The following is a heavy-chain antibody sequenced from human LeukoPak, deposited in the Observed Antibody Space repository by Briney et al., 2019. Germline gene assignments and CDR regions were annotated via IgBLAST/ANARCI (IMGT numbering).Heavy chain of an antibody. CDR3: ARHELGVYDFWSGYYPTGGFDP. D-gene: IGHD3-3*01. V-gene: IGHV4-59*08. J-gene: IGHJ5*02. CDR1: GGSISSYY. CDR2: IYYSGST. Sequence: SETLSLTCTVSGGSISSYYWSWIRQPPGKGLERIGYIYYSGSTNYNPSLKSRVTISVDTSKNQFSLKLSSVTAADTAVYYCARHELGVYDFWSGYYPTGGFDPWGQGTLVTVSS.